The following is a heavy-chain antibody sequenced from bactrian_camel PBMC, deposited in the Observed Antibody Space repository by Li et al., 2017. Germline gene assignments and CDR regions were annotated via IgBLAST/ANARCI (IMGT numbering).Heavy chain of an antibody. D-gene: IGHD3*01. CDR3: AAGWGYCDLQADFSD. Sequence: VQLVESGGGLVQPGGTLTLSCAASGFVFRSHVMTWVRQAPGKGLEWVSRINTGGSSTYYADSVKGRFTISRNNAKNTLYLQMNSLKTKDTAMYYCAAGWGYCDLQADFSDWGQGTQVTVS. CDR1: GFVFRSHV. J-gene: IGHJ4*01. V-gene: IGHV3S40*01. CDR2: INTGGSST.